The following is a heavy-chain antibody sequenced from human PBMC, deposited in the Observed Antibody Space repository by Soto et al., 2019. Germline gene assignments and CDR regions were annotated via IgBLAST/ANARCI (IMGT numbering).Heavy chain of an antibody. J-gene: IGHJ4*02. Sequence: SETLSLTCAVCGGSFSGYYWGWVHQPPGKGLEWIGDINETGGSNYNPSLKSRVMISVDTAKTQFSLNVTSVTAADTAVYYCAREVGYYSATRRNLYFDYWGPGTLVT. V-gene: IGHV4-34*01. CDR2: INETGGS. CDR1: GGSFSGYY. D-gene: IGHD2-2*01. CDR3: AREVGYYSATRRNLYFDY.